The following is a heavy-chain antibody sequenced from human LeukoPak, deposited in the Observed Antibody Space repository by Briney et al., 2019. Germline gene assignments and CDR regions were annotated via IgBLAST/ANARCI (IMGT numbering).Heavy chain of an antibody. Sequence: GESLKISCKGSGYSFTSYWIGWVRQMPRKRREWMGIIYPGDSDTRYSPSFQAQVTISADMSISTAYLQWSSLKASDTAMYYCARNNDFWSGYHAPYDYWGQGTLVTVSS. CDR1: GYSFTSYW. V-gene: IGHV5-51*01. CDR2: IYPGDSDT. CDR3: ARNNDFWSGYHAPYDY. J-gene: IGHJ4*02. D-gene: IGHD3-3*01.